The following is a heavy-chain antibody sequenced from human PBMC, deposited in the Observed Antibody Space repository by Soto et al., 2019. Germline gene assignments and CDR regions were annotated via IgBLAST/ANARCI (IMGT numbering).Heavy chain of an antibody. V-gene: IGHV4-34*01. CDR2: INHSGST. CDR1: GGSFSGYY. Sequence: PETLSLSCAVYGGSFSGYYWSWIRQPPGKGMEWIGEINHSGSTNYNPSLKSRVTISVDTYKNQFSLKLSSVTAAETAVYYCERRLSMVRGVPRWNYGMDVWGQGTTVT. CDR3: ERRLSMVRGVPRWNYGMDV. J-gene: IGHJ6*02. D-gene: IGHD3-10*01.